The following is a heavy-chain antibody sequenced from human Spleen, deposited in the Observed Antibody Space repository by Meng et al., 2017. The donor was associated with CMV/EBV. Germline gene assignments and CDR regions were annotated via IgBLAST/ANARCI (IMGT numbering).Heavy chain of an antibody. J-gene: IGHJ4*02. CDR3: ARRPGGENDSSGYYSFDY. Sequence: RERWVGLLLKPLDTVALTCSVYGGSFGGYYCSWIRQPPGKGLEWIGEINHSGSTNYNPSLKSRVTISVDTSKNQFSLKLSSVTAADTAVYYCARRPGGENDSSGYYSFDYWGQGTLVTVSS. V-gene: IGHV4-34*01. CDR2: INHSGST. D-gene: IGHD3-22*01. CDR1: GGSFGGYY.